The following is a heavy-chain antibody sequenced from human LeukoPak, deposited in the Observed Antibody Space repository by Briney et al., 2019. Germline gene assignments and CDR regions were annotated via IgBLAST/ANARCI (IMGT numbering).Heavy chain of an antibody. Sequence: GGSLRLSCAASGFTFSSYWMNWVRQAPGKGLVWVSRIASDGSSTTYADSVKGRFSISRDNAKNTLYLQMNSLRVEDMAVYYCARGRPHGNDYWGQGTLVTVSS. D-gene: IGHD4-23*01. CDR3: ARGRPHGNDY. V-gene: IGHV3-74*01. J-gene: IGHJ4*02. CDR2: IASDGSST. CDR1: GFTFSSYW.